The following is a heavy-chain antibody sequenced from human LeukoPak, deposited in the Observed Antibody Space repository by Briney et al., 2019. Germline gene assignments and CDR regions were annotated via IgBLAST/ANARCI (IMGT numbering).Heavy chain of an antibody. CDR1: GGSISSYD. CDR2: IYYTGST. Sequence: SETLSLTCTVSGGSISSYDWSWIVQAPGKGLEWIGYIYYTGSTNYSPSLKSRVTISVDTSKNQFSLKVTSVTAADTAVYYCARLATGFDYWGQGTLVTVSS. CDR3: ARLATGFDY. J-gene: IGHJ4*02. D-gene: IGHD3-10*01. V-gene: IGHV4-59*08.